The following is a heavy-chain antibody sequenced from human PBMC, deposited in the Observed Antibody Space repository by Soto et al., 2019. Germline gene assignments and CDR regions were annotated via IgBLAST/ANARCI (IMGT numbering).Heavy chain of an antibody. CDR2: IYYSGST. J-gene: IGHJ5*02. Sequence: SETLSLTCTVSGGSISSGDYYWSWIRQPPGKGLEWIGYIYYSGSTYYNPSLKSRVTISVDTSKNQFSLKLSSVTAADTAVYYCAREQYYYDSSGYYYNWFDPWGQGTLVTVSS. D-gene: IGHD3-22*01. CDR3: AREQYYYDSSGYYYNWFDP. V-gene: IGHV4-30-4*01. CDR1: GGSISSGDYY.